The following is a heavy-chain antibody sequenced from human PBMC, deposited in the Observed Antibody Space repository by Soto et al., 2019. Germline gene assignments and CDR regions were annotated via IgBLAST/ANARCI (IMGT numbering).Heavy chain of an antibody. Sequence: NPSETLSLTCAVSGYSISSGYCWGWIRQPPGKGLEWIGSIYHSGNTYYNPSLKSRLTISVDTSKNQFSLKLTSVTAADTAVYYCARIASQVPDYWGQGTLVTVSS. D-gene: IGHD6-13*01. CDR2: IYHSGNT. CDR3: ARIASQVPDY. V-gene: IGHV4-38-2*01. J-gene: IGHJ4*02. CDR1: GYSISSGYC.